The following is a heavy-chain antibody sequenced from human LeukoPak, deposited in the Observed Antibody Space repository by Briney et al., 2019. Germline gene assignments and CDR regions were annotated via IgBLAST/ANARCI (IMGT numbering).Heavy chain of an antibody. V-gene: IGHV3-21*01. Sequence: GGSLRLSCAASGFTFSSYSMSWVRQAPGKGLEWVSSISSSSSYIYYADSVKGRFTISRDNAKSSLYLQMNSLRAEDTAVYYCARAPRYCSSTSCYDWFDPWGQGTLVTVSS. CDR1: GFTFSSYS. J-gene: IGHJ5*02. CDR3: ARAPRYCSSTSCYDWFDP. CDR2: ISSSSSYI. D-gene: IGHD2-2*01.